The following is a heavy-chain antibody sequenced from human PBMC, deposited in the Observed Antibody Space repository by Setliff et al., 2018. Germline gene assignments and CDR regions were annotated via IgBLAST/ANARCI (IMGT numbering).Heavy chain of an antibody. J-gene: IGHJ6*03. Sequence: PSETLSLPCTVPGGPIRSYYWSWIRQPAGKGLEWIGHIYIGGSANYNPSLKSRVTMSIDTSKSQFSLKLNSVTAADMAVYYCAREQWLDPPGYYYMDVWAKGTTVTVSS. CDR3: AREQWLDPPGYYYMDV. V-gene: IGHV4-4*07. D-gene: IGHD6-19*01. CDR2: IYIGGSA. CDR1: GGPIRSYY.